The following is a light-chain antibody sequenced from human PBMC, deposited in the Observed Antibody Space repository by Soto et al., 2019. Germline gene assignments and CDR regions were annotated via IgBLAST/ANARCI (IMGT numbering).Light chain of an antibody. J-gene: IGKJ1*01. Sequence: DIQMTQSPSSVSASVGDRVSITCRASQGINSWLAWYQQKPGKAPKLLIYAASTLQSGVPSRFSGSGSGTDFTLTISCLQSEDFATYYCQQYYSYPRTFGQGTKVDIK. CDR2: AAS. V-gene: IGKV1-12*01. CDR3: QQYYSYPRT. CDR1: QGINSW.